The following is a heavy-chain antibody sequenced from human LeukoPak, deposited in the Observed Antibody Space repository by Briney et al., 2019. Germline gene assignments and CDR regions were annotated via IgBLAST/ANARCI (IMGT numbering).Heavy chain of an antibody. CDR1: GGSISSGSYH. Sequence: PSETLSLTCTVSGGSISSGSYHWSWIRQPAGKGREWIMRIYTSGSTNYNPSLKSRVTISVDTSKNQFSLKLSSVTAADTAVYYCARDPYYDSSGYYPLGVWGQGTLVTVSS. CDR3: ARDPYYDSSGYYPLGV. D-gene: IGHD3-22*01. J-gene: IGHJ1*01. CDR2: IYTSGST. V-gene: IGHV4-61*02.